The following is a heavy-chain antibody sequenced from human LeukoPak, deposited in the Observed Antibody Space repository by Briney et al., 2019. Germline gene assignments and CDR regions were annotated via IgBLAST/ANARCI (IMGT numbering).Heavy chain of an antibody. CDR1: GYTFTSYG. V-gene: IGHV1-18*01. Sequence: ASVKVSCKASGYTFTSYGISWVRQAPGQGLEWMGWISAYNGNTNYAQKLQGRVTMTTDTSKSTAYMELRSLRSDDTAVYYCARRTNIVVVPAATPQRASPYFYYYYMDVWGKGTTVTVSS. CDR2: ISAYNGNT. J-gene: IGHJ6*03. CDR3: ARRTNIVVVPAATPQRASPYFYYYYMDV. D-gene: IGHD2-2*01.